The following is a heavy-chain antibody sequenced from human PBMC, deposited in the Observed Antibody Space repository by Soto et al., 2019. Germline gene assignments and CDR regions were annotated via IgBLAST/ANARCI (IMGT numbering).Heavy chain of an antibody. CDR3: ARDLGYCTNGVCRCYFDY. J-gene: IGHJ4*02. CDR1: GYTFTSYY. D-gene: IGHD2-8*01. CDR2: INPSGGST. Sequence: ASVKVSCKASGYTFTSYYMHWVRQAPGQGLEWMGIINPSGGSTSYAQKFQGRVTMTRDTSTSTVYMELSSLRSEDTAVYYCARDLGYCTNGVCRCYFDYWGQGTLVTVSS. V-gene: IGHV1-46*03.